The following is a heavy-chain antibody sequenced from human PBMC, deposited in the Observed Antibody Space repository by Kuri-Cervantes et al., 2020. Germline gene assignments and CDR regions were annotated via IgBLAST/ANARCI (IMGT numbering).Heavy chain of an antibody. CDR3: ARQWGPEVAGTPRYYFDY. D-gene: IGHD6-19*01. V-gene: IGHV4-39*01. Sequence: SETLSLTCSVSGGSISGSDYYWGWIRQPPGKGLEWIGNIYHSGSTYYNPSLKSRVTISVDTSKNQFSLKLSSVTAADTAVYYCARQWGPEVAGTPRYYFDYWGQGTLVTVSS. CDR1: GGSISGSDYY. CDR2: IYHSGST. J-gene: IGHJ4*02.